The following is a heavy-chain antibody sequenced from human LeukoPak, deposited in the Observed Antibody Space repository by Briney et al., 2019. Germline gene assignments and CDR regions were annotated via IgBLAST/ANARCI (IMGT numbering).Heavy chain of an antibody. CDR2: ISYDGSNK. CDR1: GFTFSSYA. J-gene: IGHJ4*02. Sequence: GGSLRLSCAASGFTFSSYAMHWVRQAPGKGLEWVAVISYDGSNKYYADSVKGRFTISRDNSKNTLYLQMNSLRAGDTAVYYCGYGDYDYWGQGTLVTVSS. V-gene: IGHV3-30-3*01. CDR3: GYGDYDY. D-gene: IGHD4-17*01.